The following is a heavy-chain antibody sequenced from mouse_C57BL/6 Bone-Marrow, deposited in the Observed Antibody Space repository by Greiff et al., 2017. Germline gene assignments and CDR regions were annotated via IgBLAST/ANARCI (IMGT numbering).Heavy chain of an antibody. Sequence: VQLQQSGAELVRPGASVTLSCTASGFNIKDDYMHWVKQRPEQGLEWIGWIVPENGDTEYASKFQGKATITADTSSNTAYLQLSSLTSEDTSVYNCTGNYYWYFEVWGTGTTVTVSS. J-gene: IGHJ1*03. D-gene: IGHD2-1*01. CDR3: TGNYYWYFEV. CDR1: GFNIKDDY. CDR2: IVPENGDT. V-gene: IGHV14-4*01.